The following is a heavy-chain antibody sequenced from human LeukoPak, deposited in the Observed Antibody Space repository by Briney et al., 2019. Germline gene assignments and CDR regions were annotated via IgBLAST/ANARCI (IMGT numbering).Heavy chain of an antibody. J-gene: IGHJ4*02. CDR1: GFTVSSNY. V-gene: IGHV3-66*01. D-gene: IGHD3-22*01. CDR2: IYSGGST. CDR3: ARASYDSSCFDY. Sequence: GGSLRLSCAASGFTVSSNYMSWVRQAPGKGLEWVSVIYSGGSTYYADSVKGRFTISRDNSKNTLYLQMNSLRAEDTAVYYCARASYDSSCFDYWGQGTLVTVSS.